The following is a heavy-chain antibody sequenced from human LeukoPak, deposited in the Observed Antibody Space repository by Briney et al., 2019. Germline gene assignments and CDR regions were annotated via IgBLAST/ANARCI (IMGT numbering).Heavy chain of an antibody. CDR3: ARLSNLWAAFDI. CDR2: IYYSGST. J-gene: IGHJ3*02. Sequence: SETLSLTCTVSGGSISSSSDFWGWIRQPPGKGLEWIGSIYYSGSTYYNPSLKSRVTISVDTSKNQFSLKLSSVTAADTAVYYCARLSNLWAAFDIWGQGAMVTVSS. CDR1: GGSISSSSDF. D-gene: IGHD4-11*01. V-gene: IGHV4-39*01.